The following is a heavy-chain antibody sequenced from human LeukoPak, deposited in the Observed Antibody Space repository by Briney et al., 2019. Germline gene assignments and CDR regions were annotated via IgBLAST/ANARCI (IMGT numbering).Heavy chain of an antibody. D-gene: IGHD6-13*01. CDR2: ISSSGVMI. CDR3: ARQEGSSSWYTIDY. CDR1: GFIFSGYG. J-gene: IGHJ4*02. V-gene: IGHV3-48*04. Sequence: GGSLRLSCIASGFIFSGYGMHWVRQAPGKGLEWVSYISSSGVMIYYADSVKGRFTISRDNAKNSLYLQMNSLRAEDTAVYYCARQEGSSSWYTIDYWGQGTLVTVSS.